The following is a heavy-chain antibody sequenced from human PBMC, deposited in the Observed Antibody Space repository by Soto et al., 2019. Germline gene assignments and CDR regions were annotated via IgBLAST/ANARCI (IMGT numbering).Heavy chain of an antibody. D-gene: IGHD4-17*01. CDR1: GGSISSYY. Sequence: SETLSLTCTVSGGSISSYYWSWIRQPPGKGLEWIGYIYYSGSTNYNPSLKSRVTISVDTSKNQFSLKLSSVTAAETAVYYCARGPYGDYYYYYGMDVWGQGTTVTVSS. CDR2: IYYSGST. J-gene: IGHJ6*02. V-gene: IGHV4-59*01. CDR3: ARGPYGDYYYYYGMDV.